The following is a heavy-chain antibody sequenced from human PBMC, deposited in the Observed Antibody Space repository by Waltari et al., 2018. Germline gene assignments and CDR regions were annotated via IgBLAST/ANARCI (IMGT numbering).Heavy chain of an antibody. J-gene: IGHJ4*02. V-gene: IGHV1-69*12. Sequence: QVQLVQSGAEVKKPGSSVKVSCKASGGTFSSYAISWVRQAPGQGLEWMGGIIPIFGTANYAQKFQGRVTITADESTSTAYMELSSLRSEDTAVYYCIGRDYYDSSRKVAFDYWGQGTLVTVSS. CDR2: IIPIFGTA. D-gene: IGHD3-22*01. CDR3: IGRDYYDSSRKVAFDY. CDR1: GGTFSSYA.